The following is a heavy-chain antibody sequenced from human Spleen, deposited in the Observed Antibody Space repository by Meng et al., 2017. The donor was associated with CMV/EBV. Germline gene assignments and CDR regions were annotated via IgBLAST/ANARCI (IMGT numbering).Heavy chain of an antibody. V-gene: IGHV4-61*01. CDR3: ARHAGLLWFGFDP. D-gene: IGHD3-10*01. CDR1: GGSVTNDNYY. Sequence: GSGGSVTNDNYYWSWIRQPPGMGLEWIAYIHYSGSANYNPSLKSRVTISVDASKSQFSLKLNSVTAADTAVYYCARHAGLLWFGFDPWGQGILVTVSS. CDR2: IHYSGSA. J-gene: IGHJ5*02.